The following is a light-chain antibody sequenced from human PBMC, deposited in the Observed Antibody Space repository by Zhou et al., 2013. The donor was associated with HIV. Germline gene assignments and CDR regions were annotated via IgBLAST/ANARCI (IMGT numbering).Light chain of an antibody. J-gene: IGKJ3*01. CDR3: MQTLQTPYT. CDR1: QSLLHTNGYNY. Sequence: DIVMTQSPLSLPVNPGEPATISCRSSQSLLHTNGYNYLDWYLQKPGQPPQLLIYLDSNRASGVPDRFSGSGSGTDFTTENTAEWRLRMLGFSYCMQTLQTPYTFG. V-gene: IGKV2-28*01. CDR2: LDS.